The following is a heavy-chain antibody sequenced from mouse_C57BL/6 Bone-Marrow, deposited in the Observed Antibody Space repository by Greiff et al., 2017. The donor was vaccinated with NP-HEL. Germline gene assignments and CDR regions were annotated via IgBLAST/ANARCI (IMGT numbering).Heavy chain of an antibody. V-gene: IGHV1-52*01. Sequence: QVQLQQPGAELVRPGSSVKLSCKASGYTFTSYWMHWVKQRPIQGLEWIGNIDPSDSETHYNQKFKDKATLTVDKSSSTAYMQLSSLTSEDSAVYYCARDYYGTPYFDYWGQGTTLTVSS. CDR2: IDPSDSET. CDR1: GYTFTSYW. D-gene: IGHD1-1*01. J-gene: IGHJ2*01. CDR3: ARDYYGTPYFDY.